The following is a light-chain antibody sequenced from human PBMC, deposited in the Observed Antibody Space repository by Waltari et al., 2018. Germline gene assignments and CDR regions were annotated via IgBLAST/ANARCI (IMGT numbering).Light chain of an antibody. CDR3: LQTSQFTWT. J-gene: IGKJ1*01. CDR1: QSLVHSDGKTY. CDR2: QIS. V-gene: IGKV2-24*01. Sequence: DIVMTQTPLSSLVTLGQPASIPCRSSQSLVHSDGKTYLSWVQQRPGQPPRLLIYQISKRFSGVPDRFSGSGAGTDFTLKISRVEAEDVAIYYCLQTSQFTWTFGQGTKVEIE.